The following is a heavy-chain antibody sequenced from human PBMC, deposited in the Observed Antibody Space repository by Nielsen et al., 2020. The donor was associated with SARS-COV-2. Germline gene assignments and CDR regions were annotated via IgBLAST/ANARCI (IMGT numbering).Heavy chain of an antibody. D-gene: IGHD1-1*01. Sequence: ASVKVSCKASGYIFTSYAMHWVRQAPGQRLEWMGWINAGNGNTKYSQKFQGRVTITRDTSASTAYMELSSLRSEDTAVYYCARDTQYNWDVVRGAFDIWGQGTMVTVSS. CDR3: ARDTQYNWDVVRGAFDI. V-gene: IGHV1-3*01. J-gene: IGHJ3*02. CDR2: INAGNGNT. CDR1: GYIFTSYA.